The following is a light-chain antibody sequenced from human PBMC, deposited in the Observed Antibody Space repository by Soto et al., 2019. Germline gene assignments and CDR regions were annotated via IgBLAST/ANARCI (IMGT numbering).Light chain of an antibody. Sequence: QSVLTQPASVSGTPGQSITISCTGSNSDVGIYDFVSWYQHHPGRAPKLIVSEVSHRPSGVSNRFSGSKSGNTASLTISGLQSEDEADYYCISYTSTTWVFGGGTKLTVL. CDR1: NSDVGIYDF. CDR3: ISYTSTTWV. CDR2: EVS. V-gene: IGLV2-14*01. J-gene: IGLJ3*02.